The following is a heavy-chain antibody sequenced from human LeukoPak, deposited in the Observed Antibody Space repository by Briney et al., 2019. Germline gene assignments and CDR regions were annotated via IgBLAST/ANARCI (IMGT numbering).Heavy chain of an antibody. CDR2: ISYDGSNK. V-gene: IGHV3-30*04. J-gene: IGHJ3*02. CDR1: GFTFSSYA. CDR3: ARERGGYDSSGYFDAFDI. D-gene: IGHD3-22*01. Sequence: QPGRSLRLSCAASGFTFSSYAMHWVRQAPGKGLEWVAVISYDGSNKYYADSVKGRFTISRDNAKNSLYLQMSSLRAEDTAVYYCARERGGYDSSGYFDAFDIWGQGTMVTVSS.